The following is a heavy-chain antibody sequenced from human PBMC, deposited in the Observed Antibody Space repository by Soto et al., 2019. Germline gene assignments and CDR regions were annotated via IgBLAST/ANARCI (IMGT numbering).Heavy chain of an antibody. Sequence: SVTVSCKASGGTFSSYTIIWVRQAPGQGLEWMGRIIPILGIANYAQKFQGRVTITADKSTSTAYMELSSLRSEDTAVYYCARGSTVTSSWFDPWGQGTLVTVPS. D-gene: IGHD4-4*01. CDR2: IIPILGIA. CDR1: GGTFSSYT. CDR3: ARGSTVTSSWFDP. V-gene: IGHV1-69*02. J-gene: IGHJ5*02.